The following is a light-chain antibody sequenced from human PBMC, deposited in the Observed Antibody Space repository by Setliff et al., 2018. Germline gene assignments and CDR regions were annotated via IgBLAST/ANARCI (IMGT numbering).Light chain of an antibody. Sequence: SVLTQPASVSGSPGQSITISCTGTSSDVGGYTYVSWYQHHPGKAPKLIIYEVSNRPSGISNRFSGSKSGNTASLTISGLQAEDEADYFCNSYTSSSTLVFGGGTKVTVL. CDR2: EVS. V-gene: IGLV2-14*01. CDR3: NSYTSSSTLV. CDR1: SSDVGGYTY. J-gene: IGLJ3*02.